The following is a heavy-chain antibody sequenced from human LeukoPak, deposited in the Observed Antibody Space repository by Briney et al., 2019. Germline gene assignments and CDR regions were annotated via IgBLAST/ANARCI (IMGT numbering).Heavy chain of an antibody. CDR3: ARDLGGYSYGSHFDY. Sequence: GGSLRLSCAASGFTFSSYGMSWVRQAPGKGLEWVSSITTSSSYIYYADSVKGRFTIARDNAKNSLYLQMNSLRAEDTAVYYCARDLGGYSYGSHFDYWGQGTLVTVSS. V-gene: IGHV3-21*01. CDR2: ITTSSSYI. J-gene: IGHJ4*02. CDR1: GFTFSSYG. D-gene: IGHD5-18*01.